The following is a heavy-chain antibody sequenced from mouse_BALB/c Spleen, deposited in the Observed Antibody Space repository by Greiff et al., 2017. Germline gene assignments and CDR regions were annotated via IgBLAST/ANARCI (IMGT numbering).Heavy chain of an antibody. CDR3: ARFAHYYGSSYDY. D-gene: IGHD1-1*01. Sequence: VQLQQSGAELVKPGASVKLSCTASGFNIKDTYMHWVKQRPEQGLEWIGRIDPANGNTKYDPKFQGKATITADTSSNTAYLQLSSLTSEDTAVYYCARFAHYYGSSYDYWGQGTTRTVSS. CDR2: IDPANGNT. V-gene: IGHV14-3*02. CDR1: GFNIKDTY. J-gene: IGHJ2*01.